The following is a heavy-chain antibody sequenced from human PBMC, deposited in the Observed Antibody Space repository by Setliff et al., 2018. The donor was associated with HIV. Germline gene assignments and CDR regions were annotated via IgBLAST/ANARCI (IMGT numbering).Heavy chain of an antibody. CDR2: MNPNSGNT. V-gene: IGHV1-8*01. D-gene: IGHD3-3*01. J-gene: IGHJ6*03. CDR1: GYTFTSYD. CDR3: ARVQTYYNFWSGYCYYMDV. Sequence: VSCKASGYTFTSYDINWVRQATGQGLEWMGWMNPNSGNTGYAQKFQGRVTMTRNNSISTAYMELSSLRSEDTAVYYCARVQTYYNFWSGYCYYMDVWGKGTTVTVSS.